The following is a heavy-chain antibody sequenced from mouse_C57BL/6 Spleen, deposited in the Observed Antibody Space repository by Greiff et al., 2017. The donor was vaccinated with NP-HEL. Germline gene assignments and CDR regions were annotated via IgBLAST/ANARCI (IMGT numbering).Heavy chain of an antibody. CDR1: GYTFTGYW. J-gene: IGHJ4*01. D-gene: IGHD1-1*01. V-gene: IGHV1-9*01. CDR3: ARWITTVVAEDYYAMDY. CDR2: ILPGSGST. Sequence: QVQLQQSGAELMKPGASVKLSCKATGYTFTGYWIEWVKQRPGHGLEWIGEILPGSGSTNYNEKFKGKATFTADTSSNTAYMQLSSLTTEDSAIYYCARWITTVVAEDYYAMDYWGQGTSVTVSS.